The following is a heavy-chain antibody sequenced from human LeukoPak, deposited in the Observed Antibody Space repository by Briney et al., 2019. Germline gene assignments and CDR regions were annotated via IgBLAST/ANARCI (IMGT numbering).Heavy chain of an antibody. CDR2: INPNSGGT. D-gene: IGHD5-24*01. J-gene: IGHJ2*01. CDR3: AREGDGYKRGDWYFDL. Sequence: ASVKVSCKASGYTFTCYYMHWVRQAPGQGLEWRGRINPNSGGTNYAQKFQGRVTMTRETSISTAYMELSRLRSHDAAVYYCAREGDGYKRGDWYFDLWGRGTLVTVSS. V-gene: IGHV1-2*06. CDR1: GYTFTCYY.